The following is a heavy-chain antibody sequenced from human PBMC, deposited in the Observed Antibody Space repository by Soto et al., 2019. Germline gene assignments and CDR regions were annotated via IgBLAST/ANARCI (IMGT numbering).Heavy chain of an antibody. D-gene: IGHD3-10*01. V-gene: IGHV4-39*01. CDR2: IYYSGSS. Sequence: NPSETLSLTCTVSGGSISSSSYYWGWIRQPPGKGLEWIGSIYYSGSSYYNPSLKSRVTISVDTSKNQFSLKLSSVTAADTAVYYCARQPGDGSGRYYYYYMDVWGKGTTVTVSS. CDR3: ARQPGDGSGRYYYYYMDV. J-gene: IGHJ6*03. CDR1: GGSISSSSYY.